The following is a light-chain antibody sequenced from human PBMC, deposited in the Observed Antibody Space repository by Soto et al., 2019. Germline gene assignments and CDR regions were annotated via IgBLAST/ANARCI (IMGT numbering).Light chain of an antibody. CDR1: GSNIGRNT. J-gene: IGLJ1*01. CDR2: TNN. Sequence: QSVLTQPPSASGTPGQRITISCSGSGSNIGRNTVTWYQQLPGTAPKLLIYTNNQRPSGVPDRFSGSRSGTSASLAISGLQSGDEADYYCATWDDSLNGHVFGTGTKVTVL. CDR3: ATWDDSLNGHV. V-gene: IGLV1-44*01.